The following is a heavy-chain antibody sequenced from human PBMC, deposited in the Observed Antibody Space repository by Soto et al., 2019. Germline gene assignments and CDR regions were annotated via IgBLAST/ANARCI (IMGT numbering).Heavy chain of an antibody. J-gene: IGHJ4*02. CDR2: IAYDGSNK. V-gene: IGHV3-30-3*02. CDR3: AKDLQRFFDY. D-gene: IGHD4-17*01. CDR1: GIIFSSYA. Sequence: QVQLVESGGGVVQPGRSLRLSCAASGIIFSSYAMHWVLQAPGKGLEGVAVIAYDGSNKYYAHSVKGRFTISRDNSKNTLYLQMNSRRVEDTAVYYCAKDLQRFFDYWGQGTLVTVSS.